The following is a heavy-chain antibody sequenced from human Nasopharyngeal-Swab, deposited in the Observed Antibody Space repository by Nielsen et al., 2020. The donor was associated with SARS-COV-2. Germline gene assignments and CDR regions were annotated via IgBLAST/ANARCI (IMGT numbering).Heavy chain of an antibody. Sequence: GSLRLSCAASGFTFSDYYMSWIRQAPGKGLEWVSYISSSSSYTNYADSVKGRFTISRDNAKNSLYLQMNSLRAEDTAVYYCARSGYCSSTSCYPDYYYYYMDVWGKGTTVTVSS. D-gene: IGHD2-2*01. CDR2: ISSSSSYT. J-gene: IGHJ6*03. CDR1: GFTFSDYY. V-gene: IGHV3-11*06. CDR3: ARSGYCSSTSCYPDYYYYYMDV.